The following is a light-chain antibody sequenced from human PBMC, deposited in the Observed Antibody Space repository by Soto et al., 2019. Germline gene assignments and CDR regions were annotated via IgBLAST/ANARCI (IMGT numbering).Light chain of an antibody. CDR2: AAS. CDR1: QEIRYD. Sequence: AIQVTQSPSSLSASVGDRVTISCRTSQEIRYDLGWYQQKPGEAPKHLIFAASNLQSGVPSRFRGSGSGTDFTLAISSLQPEDFATYYCLQHYNFSWTFGQGTKVEFK. V-gene: IGKV1-6*02. CDR3: LQHYNFSWT. J-gene: IGKJ1*01.